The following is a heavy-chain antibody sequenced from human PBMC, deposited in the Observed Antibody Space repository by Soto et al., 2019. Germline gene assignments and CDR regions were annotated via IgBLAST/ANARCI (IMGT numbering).Heavy chain of an antibody. J-gene: IGHJ4*02. CDR1: GGSFKSGSYS. D-gene: IGHD3-3*01. CDR2: VYHTGRT. Sequence: SETLSLTCTVSGGSFKSGSYSWSWIRPPPGKGLEWIGYVYHTGRTSYNPSLKSRVSISMDTSKNQFSLNLDSVTAADTAVYFCARDFAYFDSWGQGTLVTVSS. CDR3: ARDFAYFDS. V-gene: IGHV4-61*01.